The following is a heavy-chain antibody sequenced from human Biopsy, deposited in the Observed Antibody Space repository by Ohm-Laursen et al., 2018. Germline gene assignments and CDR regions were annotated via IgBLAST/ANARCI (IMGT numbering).Heavy chain of an antibody. V-gene: IGHV3-9*01. CDR2: ISWDSGRI. J-gene: IGHJ6*02. D-gene: IGHD2-21*01. Sequence: SLRLSCTASGFTVNDHAMHWVRQPPGKGLEWVSGISWDSGRIGYADSVKGRFTVSRNNAKKSLYLEMNSLRPEDTALYYCTKDLIPAGTDVWGQGTTVTVSS. CDR1: GFTVNDHA. CDR3: TKDLIPAGTDV.